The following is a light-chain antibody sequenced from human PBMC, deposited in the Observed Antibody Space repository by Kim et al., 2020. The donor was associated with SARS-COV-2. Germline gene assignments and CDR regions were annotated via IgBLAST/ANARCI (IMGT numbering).Light chain of an antibody. CDR3: QQTNSFPLT. Sequence: AAVGDRVTITCRASRGISRWLSWYQQKPGKAPKVLIYEASNLQSGVPSRFSGSGSGTEFTLTINSLQPEDSATYYCQQTNSFPLTFGGGTKVDIK. V-gene: IGKV1D-12*01. CDR1: RGISRW. J-gene: IGKJ4*02. CDR2: EAS.